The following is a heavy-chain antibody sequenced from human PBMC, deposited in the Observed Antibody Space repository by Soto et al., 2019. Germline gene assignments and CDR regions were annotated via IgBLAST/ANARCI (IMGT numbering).Heavy chain of an antibody. D-gene: IGHD6-13*01. V-gene: IGHV3-74*01. CDR3: ARDLQAIAAAGTPYYYYGMDV. CDR1: GFTFSSYW. CDR2: INSDGSST. J-gene: IGHJ6*02. Sequence: GGSLRLSCAASGFTFSSYWMHWVRQAPGKGLVWVSRINSDGSSTSYADSVKGRFTISRDNAKNTLYLQMNSLRAEDTAVYYCARDLQAIAAAGTPYYYYGMDVWGQGTTVTVSS.